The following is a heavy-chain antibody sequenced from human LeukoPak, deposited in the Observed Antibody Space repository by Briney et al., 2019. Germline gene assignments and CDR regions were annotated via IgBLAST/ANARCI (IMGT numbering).Heavy chain of an antibody. CDR2: IYYSGST. CDR3: ARVRSGYSLAHQYYFHY. CDR1: GGSISSYY. D-gene: IGHD3-22*01. V-gene: IGHV4-59*01. J-gene: IGHJ4*02. Sequence: SETLSLTCTVAGGSISSYYWSWLRQPPGKGPEWIGYIYYSGSTNYNPSLKSRVTISVDTSKNQFSLKLSSVTATDTAVYYCARVRSGYSLAHQYYFHYWAQGTLVTVSS.